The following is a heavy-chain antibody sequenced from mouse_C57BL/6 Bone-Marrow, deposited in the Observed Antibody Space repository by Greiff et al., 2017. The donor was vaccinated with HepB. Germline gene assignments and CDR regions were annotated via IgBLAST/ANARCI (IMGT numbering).Heavy chain of an antibody. J-gene: IGHJ4*01. Sequence: DVMLVESGGGLVQPGGSLKLSCAASGFTFSDHYMYWVRQTPEKRLEWVAYISNGGGSTYYPDTVKGRFTISRDNAKNTLYLQMSRLKSEDTAMYYCARRGMGPAMDYWGQGTSVTVSS. D-gene: IGHD2-10*02. CDR2: ISNGGGST. CDR1: GFTFSDHY. V-gene: IGHV5-12*01. CDR3: ARRGMGPAMDY.